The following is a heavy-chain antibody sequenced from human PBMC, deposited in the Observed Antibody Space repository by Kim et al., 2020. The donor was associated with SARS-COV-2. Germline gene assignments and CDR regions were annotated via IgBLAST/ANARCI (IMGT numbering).Heavy chain of an antibody. CDR3: AREGITMIVVVTNPYGM. V-gene: IGHV3-33*05. J-gene: IGHJ6*01. Sequence: GGSLRLSCAASGFTFSSYGMHWVRQAPGKGLEWVAVISYDGSNKYYADSVKGRFTISRGNSKNTLYLQMNSLRAEDTAVYYCAREGITMIVVVTNPYGM. D-gene: IGHD3-22*01. CDR2: ISYDGSNK. CDR1: GFTFSSYG.